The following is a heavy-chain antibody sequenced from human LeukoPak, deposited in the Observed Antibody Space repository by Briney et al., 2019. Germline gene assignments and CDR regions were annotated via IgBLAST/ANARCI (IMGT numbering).Heavy chain of an antibody. CDR2: ISSSSSYI. Sequence: PGGSLRLSCAASGFTFSSYSMNWVRQAPGKGLEWVSSISSSSSYIYYADSVKGRFTISRDNAKNSLYLQMSSLRAEDTAVYYCAREGTQRWLQLNPADYWGQGTLVTVSS. V-gene: IGHV3-21*01. J-gene: IGHJ4*02. D-gene: IGHD5-24*01. CDR1: GFTFSSYS. CDR3: AREGTQRWLQLNPADY.